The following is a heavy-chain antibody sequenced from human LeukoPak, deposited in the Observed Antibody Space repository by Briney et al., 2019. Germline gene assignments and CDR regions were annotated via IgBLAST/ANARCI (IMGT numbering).Heavy chain of an antibody. Sequence: GGSLRLSCAASGFTFSSYAMSWVRQAPGKGLEWVSAISGSGGSTYYADSVKGRFTSSRDNSKNTLYLQMNSLRAEDTAVYYCAKDAGAVAGGVGRFDYWGQGTLVTVSS. CDR1: GFTFSSYA. CDR2: ISGSGGST. CDR3: AKDAGAVAGGVGRFDY. D-gene: IGHD6-19*01. V-gene: IGHV3-23*01. J-gene: IGHJ4*02.